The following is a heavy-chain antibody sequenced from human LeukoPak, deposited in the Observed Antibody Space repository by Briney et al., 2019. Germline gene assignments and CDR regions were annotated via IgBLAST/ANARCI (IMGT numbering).Heavy chain of an antibody. V-gene: IGHV4-59*01. CDR3: ARAMRIANRSGYL. D-gene: IGHD6-13*01. CDR1: GDSTSTAS. CDR2: FSYSGST. Sequence: SETLSLSCTVSGDSTSTASLNWIRQPPGKGLEWIGYFSYSGSTNYNPSLESRVTISVDTSKNQLSLKRSSVTAAVTAVYYCARAMRIANRSGYLWGRGTLVTVSS. J-gene: IGHJ2*01.